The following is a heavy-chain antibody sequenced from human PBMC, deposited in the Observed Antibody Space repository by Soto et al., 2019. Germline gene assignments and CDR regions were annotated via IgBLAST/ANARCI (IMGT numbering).Heavy chain of an antibody. CDR2: IYYSGST. V-gene: IGHV4-59*01. CDR3: ARGFNA. J-gene: IGHJ5*02. CDR1: GGPISSYY. Sequence: QVQLQESGPGLVKPSETLSLTCTVSGGPISSYYWSWIRQPPGKGLEWIGYIYYSGSTNYNPSLKSRVTISVDTSKNQFSLKLSSVTAADTAVYYCARGFNAWGQGTLVTVSS.